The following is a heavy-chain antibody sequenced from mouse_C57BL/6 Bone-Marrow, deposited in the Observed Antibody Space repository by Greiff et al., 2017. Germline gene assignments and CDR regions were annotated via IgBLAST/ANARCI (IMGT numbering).Heavy chain of an antibody. V-gene: IGHV1-50*01. CDR1: GYTLTSYW. J-gene: IGHJ1*03. CDR3: ARWANWVYWYFDV. CDR2: IDPSDSYT. Sequence: QVQLQQPGAELVKPGASVKLSCKASGYTLTSYWMQWVKQRPGQGLEWIGEIDPSDSYTNYNQKFKGKATLTVDPSSSTAYMQLSSLTSEDSAVYYCARWANWVYWYFDVWGTGTTVTVSS. D-gene: IGHD4-1*01.